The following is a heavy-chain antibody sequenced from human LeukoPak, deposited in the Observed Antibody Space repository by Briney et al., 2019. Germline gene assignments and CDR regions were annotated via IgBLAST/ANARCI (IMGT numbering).Heavy chain of an antibody. CDR1: GFTFSSYV. Sequence: GRSLRLSCAASGFTFSSYVMHWVRQAPGKGLEWVAVISYDGSNKYYADSVKGRFTIPRDNSKNTLYLQMNSLRAEDTAVYYCAKASYILTGYYRESLDYWGQGTLVTVSS. CDR3: AKASYILTGYYRESLDY. CDR2: ISYDGSNK. V-gene: IGHV3-30*18. D-gene: IGHD3-9*01. J-gene: IGHJ4*02.